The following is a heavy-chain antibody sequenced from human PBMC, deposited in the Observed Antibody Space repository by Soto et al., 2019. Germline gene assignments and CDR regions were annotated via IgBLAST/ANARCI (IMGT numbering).Heavy chain of an antibody. J-gene: IGHJ4*02. CDR1: GYTFTSYA. CDR3: ARGLGLYYFDY. Sequence: QVQLVQSGAEVKKPGASVKVSCKASGYTFTSYAMHWVRQAPGQGLEWMGWINAGNGNTKYSQKFQGRVTITRDTSASTAYMELSSLRSEDTAVYYCARGLGLYYFDYWGQGTLVTVSS. D-gene: IGHD1-26*01. V-gene: IGHV1-3*01. CDR2: INAGNGNT.